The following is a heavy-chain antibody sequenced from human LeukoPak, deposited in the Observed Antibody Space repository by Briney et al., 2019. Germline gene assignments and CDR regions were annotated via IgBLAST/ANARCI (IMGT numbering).Heavy chain of an antibody. D-gene: IGHD1-1*01. CDR2: INPSGGST. CDR3: ARDNRRLERLYDYYYYYMDV. Sequence: GASVKVSCKASGYTFTSYYMHWVRQAPGQGLEWMGIINPSGGSTSYAQKFQGRVTMTRDMSTSTVYMELSSLRSEDTAVYYCARDNRRLERLYDYYYYYMDVWGKGTTVTVSS. CDR1: GYTFTSYY. V-gene: IGHV1-46*01. J-gene: IGHJ6*03.